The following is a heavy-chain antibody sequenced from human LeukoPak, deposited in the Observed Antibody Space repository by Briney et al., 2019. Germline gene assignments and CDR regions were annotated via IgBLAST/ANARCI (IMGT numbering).Heavy chain of an antibody. Sequence: KTGGSLRLSCAASGFTFSDYYMSWIRQAPGKGLEWVSYISSSGSTIYYADSVKGRLTISRDNAKSSLYLQMNSLRAEDTAVYYCARDYYYDSSGYLRWGQGTLVTVSS. J-gene: IGHJ4*02. CDR1: GFTFSDYY. CDR3: ARDYYYDSSGYLR. CDR2: ISSSGSTI. D-gene: IGHD3-22*01. V-gene: IGHV3-11*01.